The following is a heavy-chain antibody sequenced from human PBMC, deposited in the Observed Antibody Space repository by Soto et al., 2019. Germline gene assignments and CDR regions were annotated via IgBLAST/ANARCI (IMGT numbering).Heavy chain of an antibody. CDR2: IIPIFGTA. Sequence: QAQLEQSGGEVKKPGSSVKVSCKASRVAFSKFIVTWVRQAPGLGLDGVGGIIPIFGTANYPQKFEGRVTITADESTSTSYMEVNNLRSEDTAVYYCAKVRYSSPMGYYYGMDVWGQGTTVTVSS. CDR3: AKVRYSSPMGYYYGMDV. J-gene: IGHJ6*02. D-gene: IGHD6-19*01. V-gene: IGHV1-69*01. CDR1: RVAFSKFI.